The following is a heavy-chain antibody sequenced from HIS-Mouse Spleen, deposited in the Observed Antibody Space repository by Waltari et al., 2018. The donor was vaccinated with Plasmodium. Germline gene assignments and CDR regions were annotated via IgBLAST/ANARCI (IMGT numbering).Heavy chain of an antibody. CDR1: GYSISSGYY. D-gene: IGHD6-6*01. Sequence: QVQLQESGPGLVKPSETLSLTCTVSGYSISSGYYWGWIRQPPGKGLEWIGSIYHSGSTYYNPSLKSRVTISVDTSKNQFSLKRSSVTAADTAVYYCAGSSSYDYWGQGTLVTVSS. V-gene: IGHV4-38-2*02. J-gene: IGHJ4*02. CDR2: IYHSGST. CDR3: AGSSSYDY.